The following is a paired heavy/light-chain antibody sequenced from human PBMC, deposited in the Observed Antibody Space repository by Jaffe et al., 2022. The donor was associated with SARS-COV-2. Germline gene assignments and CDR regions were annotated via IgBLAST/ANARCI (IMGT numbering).Light chain of an antibody. Sequence: SYELTQPPSVSVSPGQTASITCSGDKLRHVDACWYQQKPGQSPILVIYQDNKRPSGIPERFSGSNSGNTATLTISGTQAMDEADYYCQAWDAKVFGGGTKLTVL. V-gene: IGLV3-1*01. CDR3: QAWDAKV. J-gene: IGLJ3*02. CDR1: KLRHVD. CDR2: QDN.
Heavy chain of an antibody. CDR2: INEDETRI. Sequence: EVQLVESGGGLVQPGGSLRLSCAASGFILSNYWMTWVRQAPGKGLEWVANINEDETRIYYADSVKGRFTISRDSAQNLLSLQLNSLRVEDTAVYYCAREAAAGFAYWGQGTLVTVSS. J-gene: IGHJ4*02. D-gene: IGHD6-13*01. CDR1: GFILSNYW. CDR3: AREAAAGFAY. V-gene: IGHV3-7*03.